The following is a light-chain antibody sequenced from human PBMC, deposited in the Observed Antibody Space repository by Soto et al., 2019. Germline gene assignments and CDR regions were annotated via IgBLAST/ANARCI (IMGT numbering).Light chain of an antibody. Sequence: IQMTQSPSSLSASVGDRVTITCRASQGVRDDVGWYQQKPGKAPKLLIYSASTFQGGVPPSFSGSGSGTDFTPTISGLQPEDVATYYCLQESNYPLTLGRGTKVEIK. CDR3: LQESNYPLT. V-gene: IGKV1-6*01. J-gene: IGKJ4*01. CDR1: QGVRDD. CDR2: SAS.